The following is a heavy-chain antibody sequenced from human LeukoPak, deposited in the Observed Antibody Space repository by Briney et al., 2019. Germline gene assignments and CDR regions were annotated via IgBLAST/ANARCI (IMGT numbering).Heavy chain of an antibody. CDR3: AKGHRYCTSGNCNSAVDY. Sequence: GGSLRLSCAASGFTFSSYGMSWVRQAPGKGLEWVSAISDSGHLTSYADSVKGRFTISRDNSRNTLYLQMNSLGAEDTAVYYCAKGHRYCTSGNCNSAVDYWGQGTLVTVSP. D-gene: IGHD2-15*01. J-gene: IGHJ4*02. CDR2: ISDSGHLT. V-gene: IGHV3-23*01. CDR1: GFTFSSYG.